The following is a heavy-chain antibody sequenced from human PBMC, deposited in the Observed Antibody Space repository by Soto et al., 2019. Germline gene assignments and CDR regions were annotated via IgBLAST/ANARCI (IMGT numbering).Heavy chain of an antibody. V-gene: IGHV5-51*01. D-gene: IGHD4-17*01. CDR3: TRGCDYGDYVRAFDI. Sequence: GESLQISCKGSGYSFTSYWIAWLRQLPGKGLEWMGIIYPGDSDTRYSPSFQGQVTISADKSISTAYLQWSSLKASDTAMYYCTRGCDYGDYVRAFDIWGQGTMVTVS. CDR2: IYPGDSDT. J-gene: IGHJ3*02. CDR1: GYSFTSYW.